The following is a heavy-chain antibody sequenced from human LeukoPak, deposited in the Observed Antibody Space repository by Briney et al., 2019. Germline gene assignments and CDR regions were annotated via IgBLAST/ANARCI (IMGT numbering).Heavy chain of an antibody. Sequence: GGSLRLSCATSGFTFTTYWMHWVRQAPGKGLVWVSRVNSDGTSTTYADSVKGRFTISGDNAKNTLYLQMNSLRADDTAVYYCTGSRTSNWFDPWGQGTLVTVSS. CDR1: GFTFTTYW. CDR2: VNSDGTST. J-gene: IGHJ5*02. CDR3: TGSRTSNWFDP. V-gene: IGHV3-74*01. D-gene: IGHD2-15*01.